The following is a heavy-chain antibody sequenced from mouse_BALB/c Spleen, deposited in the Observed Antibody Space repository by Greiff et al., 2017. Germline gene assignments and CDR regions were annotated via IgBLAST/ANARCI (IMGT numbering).Heavy chain of an antibody. Sequence: EVQRVESGGGLVKPGGSLKLSCAASGFTFSDYYMYWVRQTPEKRLEWVATISDGGSYTYYPDSVKGRFTISRDNAKNNLYLQMSSLKSEDTAMYYCARETDRAMDYWGQGTSVTVSS. J-gene: IGHJ4*01. CDR2: ISDGGSYT. CDR1: GFTFSDYY. CDR3: ARETDRAMDY. V-gene: IGHV5-4*02.